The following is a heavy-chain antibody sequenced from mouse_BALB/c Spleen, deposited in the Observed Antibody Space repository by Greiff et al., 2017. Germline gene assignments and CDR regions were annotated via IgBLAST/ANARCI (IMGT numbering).Heavy chain of an antibody. V-gene: IGHV1-63*02. CDR1: GYTFTNYW. D-gene: IGHD2-14*01. CDR3: ASYRYDEYYFDY. J-gene: IGHJ2*01. CDR2: IYPGGGYT. Sequence: VKLVESGAELVRPGTSVKISCKASGYTFTNYWLGWVKQRPGHGLEWIGDIYPGGGYTNYNEKFKGKATLTADTSSSTAYMQLSSLTSEDSAVYFCASYRYDEYYFDYWGQGTTLTVSS.